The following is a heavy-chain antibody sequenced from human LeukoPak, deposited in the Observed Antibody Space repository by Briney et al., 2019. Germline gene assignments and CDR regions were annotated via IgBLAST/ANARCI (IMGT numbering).Heavy chain of an antibody. J-gene: IGHJ5*02. CDR3: ARDLGQLTSAPNWFDP. CDR1: GFTFSSYS. CDR2: ISSSSSYI. Sequence: SGGSLRLSCAASGFTFSSYSMNWVRQAPGKGLEWVSSISSSSSYIYYADSVKGRFTISRDNAKNSLYLQMNSLRAEDTAVYYCARDLGQLTSAPNWFDPWGQGTLVTVSS. D-gene: IGHD2-2*01. V-gene: IGHV3-21*01.